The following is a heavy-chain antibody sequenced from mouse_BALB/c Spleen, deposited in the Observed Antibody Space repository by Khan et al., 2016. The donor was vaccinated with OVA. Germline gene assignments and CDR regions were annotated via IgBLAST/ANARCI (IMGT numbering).Heavy chain of an antibody. J-gene: IGHJ3*01. CDR2: ISSGSNTI. Sequence: EVELVESGGGLVQPGGSRKLSCSASGFTFSDFGMHWVSQAPEKGLEWVAYISSGSNTIYYADSVKGRFTISSENPENPLFLQMTSLRPEDTAIYYCTRRHNTYAWFAYWGQGTLVTVSA. D-gene: IGHD1-1*01. V-gene: IGHV5-17*02. CDR1: GFTFSDFG. CDR3: TRRHNTYAWFAY.